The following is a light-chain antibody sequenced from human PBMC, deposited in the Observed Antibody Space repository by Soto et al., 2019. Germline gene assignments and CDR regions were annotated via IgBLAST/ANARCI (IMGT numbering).Light chain of an antibody. CDR1: QSVSSN. J-gene: IGKJ1*01. CDR3: QQYNLWPQT. Sequence: EIVMTQSPATLSVSPGERATLSCRASQSVSSNLAWYQQKPGQAPRLRIYGASTRATGIPARFGGSGSGTDFTLTISSLQSEDFAVYYCQQYNLWPQTFGQGTNVEIK. V-gene: IGKV3-15*01. CDR2: GAS.